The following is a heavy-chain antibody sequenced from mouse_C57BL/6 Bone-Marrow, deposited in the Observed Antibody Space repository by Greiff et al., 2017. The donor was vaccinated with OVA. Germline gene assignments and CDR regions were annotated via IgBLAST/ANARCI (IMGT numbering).Heavy chain of an antibody. V-gene: IGHV1-18*01. J-gene: IGHJ4*01. CDR1: GYTFTDYN. CDR2: INPNNGGT. Sequence: EVKVVESGPELVKPGASVKIPCKASGYTFTDYNMDWVKQSHGKSLEWIGDINPNNGGTIYNQKFKGKATLTVDKSSSTAYMELRSLTSEDTAVYYCARSPRGDYWGQGTSVTVSS. CDR3: ARSPRGDY.